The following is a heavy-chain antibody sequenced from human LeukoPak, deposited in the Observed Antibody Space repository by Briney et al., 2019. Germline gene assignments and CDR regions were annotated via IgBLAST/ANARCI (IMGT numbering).Heavy chain of an antibody. D-gene: IGHD6-25*01. V-gene: IGHV1-2*02. Sequence: ASVKVSCKASGYIFTGQFIHWVRQAPGQGLEWMAMYNPNSGDTTFSQRFQDRVTMTRDTSVNTAFMELRRLTSDDSAVYYCARGGPRGNGFDYWGQGTLVSVS. CDR3: ARGGPRGNGFDY. J-gene: IGHJ4*02. CDR1: GYIFTGQF. CDR2: YNPNSGDT.